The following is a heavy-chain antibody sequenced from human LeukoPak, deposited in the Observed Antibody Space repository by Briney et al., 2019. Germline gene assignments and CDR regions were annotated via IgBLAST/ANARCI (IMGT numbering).Heavy chain of an antibody. J-gene: IGHJ6*03. CDR3: AKDGGYCSGGSCSDYYYYYMDV. V-gene: IGHV3-74*01. CDR2: INRDGSGT. D-gene: IGHD2-15*01. Sequence: GGSLRLSCAASGFTFSDYWMHWVRQAPGKGLVWVSRINRDGSGTTYADSVKGRFTISRDNSKNTLYLQMNSLRAEDTAVYYCAKDGGYCSGGSCSDYYYYYMDVWGKGTTVTVSS. CDR1: GFTFSDYW.